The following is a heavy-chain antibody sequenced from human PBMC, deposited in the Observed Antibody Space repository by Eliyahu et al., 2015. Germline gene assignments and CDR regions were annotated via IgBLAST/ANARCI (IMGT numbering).Heavy chain of an antibody. CDR3: ARISHSRGATTHPGWYYGMDV. Sequence: QVTLKESCPVLVKPTETLTLTCTVSGFXLSNAXMXVSXIRQPPGKALEWLAHIXSNDEKSYSTSLKSRLTISKDTSKSQVVLTMTNMDPVDTATYYCARISHSRGATTHPGWYYGMDVWGKGTTVTVSS. CDR2: IXSNDEK. J-gene: IGHJ6*04. D-gene: IGHD5-12*01. V-gene: IGHV2-26*01. CDR1: GFXLSNAXMX.